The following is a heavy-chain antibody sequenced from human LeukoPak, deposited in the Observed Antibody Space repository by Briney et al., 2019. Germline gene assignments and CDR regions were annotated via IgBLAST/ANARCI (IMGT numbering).Heavy chain of an antibody. Sequence: SVKVSCKASGGTFSSYAISWVRQAPGQGLEWMGGIIPIFGTANYAQKFQGRVTITADESTSTAYMKLSSLRSEDTAVYYCARVGYSYGLDYFDYWGQGTLVTVSS. CDR1: GGTFSSYA. CDR2: IIPIFGTA. J-gene: IGHJ4*02. CDR3: ARVGYSYGLDYFDY. V-gene: IGHV1-69*13. D-gene: IGHD5-18*01.